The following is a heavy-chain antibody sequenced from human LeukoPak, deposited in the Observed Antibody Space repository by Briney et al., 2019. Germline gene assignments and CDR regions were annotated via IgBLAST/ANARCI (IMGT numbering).Heavy chain of an antibody. D-gene: IGHD4-17*01. CDR2: INHSGST. CDR3: AKDAFGVYGDSPFDS. V-gene: IGHV4-34*01. CDR1: GGSFSGYY. Sequence: TSETLSHTCAVYGGSFSGYYWSWIRQPPGKGLEWIGEINHSGSTNYNPSLKSRVTISVDTSKNQFSLKLSSVTAADTAVYYCAKDAFGVYGDSPFDSWGQGTLVTVSS. J-gene: IGHJ4*02.